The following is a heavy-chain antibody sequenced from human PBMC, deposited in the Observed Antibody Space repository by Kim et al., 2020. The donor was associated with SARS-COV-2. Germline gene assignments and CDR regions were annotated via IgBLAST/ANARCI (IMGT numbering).Heavy chain of an antibody. CDR1: GFTFTSYG. V-gene: IGHV3-48*04. CDR2: IGGSATPV. CDR3: ATDGLSSSLDY. J-gene: IGHJ4*02. D-gene: IGHD6-6*01. Sequence: GGSLRLSCAASGFTFTSYGMNWVRQAPGKGLEWVSYIGGSATPVYYADSVKGRFTISRDNAKNSLFLQMNSLRAEDTAMYYCATDGLSSSLDYWGQGTLVTVSS.